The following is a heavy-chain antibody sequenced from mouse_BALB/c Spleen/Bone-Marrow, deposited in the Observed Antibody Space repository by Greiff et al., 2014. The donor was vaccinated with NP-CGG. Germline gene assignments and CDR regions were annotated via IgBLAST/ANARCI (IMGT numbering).Heavy chain of an antibody. CDR3: AKASRYGYDMDY. CDR2: IWGDGST. Sequence: VMLVESGPGLVAPSQSLSITCTVSGFSLSSYGVSWVRQPPGKGLEWLGVIWGDGSTNYQSALIYRLSISKDNSKSQGFLKLNSLQTDDTASVYCAKASRYGYDMDYWGQGTSVTVSS. CDR1: GFSLSSYG. J-gene: IGHJ4*01. V-gene: IGHV2-3*01. D-gene: IGHD1-2*01.